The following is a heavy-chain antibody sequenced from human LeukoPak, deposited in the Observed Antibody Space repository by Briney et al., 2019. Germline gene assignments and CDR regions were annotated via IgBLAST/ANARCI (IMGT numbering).Heavy chain of an antibody. CDR1: GYTFTGYY. V-gene: IGHV1-2*02. CDR3: ARTYNWNHRDAFDI. Sequence: ASVKVSCKASGYTFTGYYMHWVRQAPGQGLEWMGWINPNSGGTNYAQKFQGRVTMTRDTSISTAYMELSRLRSDDTAVYYCARTYNWNHRDAFDIWGQGTMVTVSS. D-gene: IGHD1-20*01. CDR2: INPNSGGT. J-gene: IGHJ3*02.